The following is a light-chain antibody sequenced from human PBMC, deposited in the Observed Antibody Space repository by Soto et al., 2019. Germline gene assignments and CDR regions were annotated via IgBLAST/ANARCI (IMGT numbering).Light chain of an antibody. J-gene: IGLJ1*01. V-gene: IGLV2-14*03. CDR2: HVT. CDR1: SSDICHYDY. CDR3: CSLTCCHTYD. Sequence: QSVLTHPASVSGSPGQSITISCTGTSSDICHYDYVSWYQHHPGKAPKLMIYHVTYRPSGVSNRYSGSKSGNSVSLTISGLPVDDEADYYSCSLTCCHTYDFGSGTKVTVL.